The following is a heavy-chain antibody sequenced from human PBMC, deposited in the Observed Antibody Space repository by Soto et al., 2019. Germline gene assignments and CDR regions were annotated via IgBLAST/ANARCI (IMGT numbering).Heavy chain of an antibody. CDR1: GFTFSSYA. V-gene: IGHV3-30*04. J-gene: IGHJ4*02. Sequence: GGSLRLSCAASGFTFSSYAIHWVRQAPGKGLEWVALIPSDGNNQYYADSVKGRFTISRDNSKDTVYLQMHSLRPEDTSVYFCAKGTPVNGDYALDYWGQGXLVTVYS. CDR2: IPSDGNNQ. CDR3: AKGTPVNGDYALDY. D-gene: IGHD4-17*01.